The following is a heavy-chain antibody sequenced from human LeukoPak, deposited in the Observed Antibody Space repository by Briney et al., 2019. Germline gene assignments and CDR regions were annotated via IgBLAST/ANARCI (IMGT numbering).Heavy chain of an antibody. J-gene: IGHJ4*02. Sequence: GGSLRLSCAASGFTSYDYAMHWFRQAPGKGLEWVSLISGDGGSTYYADSVKGRFTVSRDNSKNSLFLQMNSLRTEDTALYYCAKDGRPGGQTLVTPFGDYWGQGTLVTVSS. CDR3: AKDGRPGGQTLVTPFGDY. CDR1: GFTSYDYA. D-gene: IGHD4-23*01. CDR2: ISGDGGST. V-gene: IGHV3-43*02.